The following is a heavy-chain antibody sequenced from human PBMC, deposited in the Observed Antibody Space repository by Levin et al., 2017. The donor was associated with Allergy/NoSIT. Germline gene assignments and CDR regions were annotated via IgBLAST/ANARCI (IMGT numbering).Heavy chain of an antibody. J-gene: IGHJ5*02. Sequence: SVKVSCKASGGTFSSYAISWVRQAPGQGLEWMGRIIPILGIANYAQKFQGRVTITADKSTSTAYMELSSLRSEDTAVYYCARSDYDILTGYQNWFDPWGQGTLVTVSS. CDR1: GGTFSSYA. CDR2: IIPILGIA. D-gene: IGHD3-9*01. CDR3: ARSDYDILTGYQNWFDP. V-gene: IGHV1-69*04.